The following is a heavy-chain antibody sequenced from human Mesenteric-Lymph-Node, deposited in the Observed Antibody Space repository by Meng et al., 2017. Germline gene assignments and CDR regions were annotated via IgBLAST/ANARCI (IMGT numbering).Heavy chain of an antibody. V-gene: IGHV3-48*03. CDR3: ARDRYCSSSSCHDFDY. Sequence: GESLKISCVVSGFTFSDYGMDWVRQAPGMGLEWVSYISKRGDTIYYADSVKGRFTISRDNAKNTLYLQMNSLRAEDTAVYYCARDRYCSSSSCHDFDYWGQGTLVTVSS. CDR2: ISKRGDTI. D-gene: IGHD2-2*01. J-gene: IGHJ4*02. CDR1: GFTFSDYG.